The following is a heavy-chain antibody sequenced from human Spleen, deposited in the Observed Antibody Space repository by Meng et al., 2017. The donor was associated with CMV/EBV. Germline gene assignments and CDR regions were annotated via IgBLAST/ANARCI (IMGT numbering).Heavy chain of an antibody. CDR3: AASNSLYYESSTYYVY. V-gene: IGHV1-69*10. Sequence: SVKVSCKASGGTFGNYAISWVRQAPGQGLEWMGGIIPVLPMTNYTQKFQGRLIITADSSTTTAFLELSSLRSEDTAMYYCAASNSLYYESSTYYVYWGQGTLVTVSS. CDR1: GGTFGNYA. CDR2: IIPVLPMT. D-gene: IGHD3-22*01. J-gene: IGHJ4*02.